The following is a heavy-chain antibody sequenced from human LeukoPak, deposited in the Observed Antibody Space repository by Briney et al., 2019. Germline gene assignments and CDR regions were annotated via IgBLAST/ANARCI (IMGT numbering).Heavy chain of an antibody. V-gene: IGHV4-39*01. J-gene: IGHJ6*02. CDR2: VYYSGST. D-gene: IGHD3-3*01. Sequence: SETLSLTCSVSDGSINSGSFYWAWIRQPPGKGLEWIGSVYYSGSTYYNPSLKSRVTISVDTSKNQFSLKLSSVTTADTAVYYCASLAIFGVVNHYYYYGMDVWGQGTTVTVSS. CDR3: ASLAIFGVVNHYYYYGMDV. CDR1: DGSINSGSFY.